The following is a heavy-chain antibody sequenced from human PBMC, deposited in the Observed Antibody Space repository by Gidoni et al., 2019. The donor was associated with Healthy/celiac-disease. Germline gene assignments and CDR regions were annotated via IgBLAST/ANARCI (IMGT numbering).Heavy chain of an antibody. J-gene: IGHJ4*02. D-gene: IGHD3-10*01. CDR3: ARDFLVRYWGY. V-gene: IGHV1-2*02. CDR1: GYTFTGYY. Sequence: QVQLVPSGAAVQTPGASVKVSCKASGYTFTGYYMHRVRQAPGQGLEWMGWINPNSGGTNYAQKFQGRVTRTRDTSISTADRERSRLRSDDTAVYYCARDFLVRYWGYWGQGTLVTVSS. CDR2: INPNSGGT.